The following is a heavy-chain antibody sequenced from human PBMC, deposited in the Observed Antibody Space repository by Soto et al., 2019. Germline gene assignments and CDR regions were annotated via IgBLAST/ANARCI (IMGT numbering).Heavy chain of an antibody. D-gene: IGHD5-12*01. CDR3: ARMYSGYDLVGYYYYYMDV. Sequence: GGSLRLSCAASGFTFSDYYMSWIRQAPGKGLEWVSYISSSGSTIYYADSVKGRFTISRDNAKNSLYLQMNSLRAEDTAVYYCARMYSGYDLVGYYYYYMDVWGKGTTVTVSS. CDR2: ISSSGSTI. J-gene: IGHJ6*03. V-gene: IGHV3-11*01. CDR1: GFTFSDYY.